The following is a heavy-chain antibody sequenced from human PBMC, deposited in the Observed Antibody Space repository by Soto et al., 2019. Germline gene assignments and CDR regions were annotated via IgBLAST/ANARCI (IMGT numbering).Heavy chain of an antibody. CDR1: GFTFSSYG. CDR3: ARESSGYYYVGQGAFDI. J-gene: IGHJ3*02. D-gene: IGHD3-22*01. CDR2: IWYDGSNK. V-gene: IGHV3-30*19. Sequence: GGSLRLSCAASGFTFSSYGMHWVRQAPGKGLEWVAVIWYDGSNKYYADSVKDRFTISRDNSKNTLYLQMNSLRAEDTAVYYCARESSGYYYVGQGAFDIWGQGTMVTVSS.